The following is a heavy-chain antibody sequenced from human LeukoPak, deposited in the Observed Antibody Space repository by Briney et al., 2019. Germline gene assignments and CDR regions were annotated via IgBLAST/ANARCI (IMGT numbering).Heavy chain of an antibody. CDR2: ISSSSSYI. Sequence: GGSLRLSCAASGFTFSSYDMHWVRQAPGKGLEWVSSISSSSSYIYYADSVKGRFTISRDNAKNSLYLQMNSLRAEDTAVYYCARDREGGSLDYWGQGTLVTVSS. V-gene: IGHV3-21*01. D-gene: IGHD3-16*01. J-gene: IGHJ4*02. CDR1: GFTFSSYD. CDR3: ARDREGGSLDY.